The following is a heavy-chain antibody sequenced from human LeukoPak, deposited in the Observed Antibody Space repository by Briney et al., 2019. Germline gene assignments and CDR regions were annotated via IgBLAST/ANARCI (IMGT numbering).Heavy chain of an antibody. CDR1: GYSISSGYY. D-gene: IGHD5-24*01. Sequence: SETLSLTCTVSGYSISSGYYWGWIRQPPGKGLEWIGSIYHSGSTYYNPSLKSRVTISVDTSKNQFSLKLSSVTAADTAVYYCAREMATIPYYFDYWGQGTLVTVSS. V-gene: IGHV4-38-2*02. CDR2: IYHSGST. J-gene: IGHJ4*02. CDR3: AREMATIPYYFDY.